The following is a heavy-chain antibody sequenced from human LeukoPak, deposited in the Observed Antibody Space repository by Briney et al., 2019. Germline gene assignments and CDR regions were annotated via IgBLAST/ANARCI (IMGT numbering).Heavy chain of an antibody. Sequence: ASVKVSCKASGYTFTGYYMHWVRQAPGQGLEWMGWINPNSGGTNYAQKFQGWVTMTRDTSISTAYMELSRLRSDDTAVYYCARVGSGCDPYYFDYWGQGTLVTVSS. J-gene: IGHJ4*02. CDR2: INPNSGGT. V-gene: IGHV1-2*04. D-gene: IGHD5-12*01. CDR3: ARVGSGCDPYYFDY. CDR1: GYTFTGYY.